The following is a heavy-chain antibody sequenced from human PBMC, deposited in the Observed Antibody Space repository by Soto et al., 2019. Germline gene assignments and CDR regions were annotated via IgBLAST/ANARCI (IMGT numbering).Heavy chain of an antibody. CDR3: ARDRCSGGSCYSLVLDY. Sequence: GGSLRLSCAASGFTFSSYDMHWVRQATGKGLEWVSAIGTAGDTYYPGSVKGRFTISRENAKNSLYLQMNSLRAGDTAVYYCARDRCSGGSCYSLVLDYWGRGTLVTVSS. J-gene: IGHJ4*02. CDR1: GFTFSSYD. D-gene: IGHD2-15*01. V-gene: IGHV3-13*04. CDR2: IGTAGDT.